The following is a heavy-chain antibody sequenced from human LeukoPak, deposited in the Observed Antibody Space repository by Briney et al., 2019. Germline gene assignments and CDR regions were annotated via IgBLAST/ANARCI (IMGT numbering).Heavy chain of an antibody. D-gene: IGHD1-26*01. V-gene: IGHV3-7*05. CDR3: ARDLEYYDY. CDR1: GFTFSRSW. Sequence: GGSLRLSCAASGFTFSRSWMSWVCQAPGKGLEWVANIKQDGSEKYYVDSVKGRFTISRDNAKNSLYLQMNSLRAEDTAMYYCARDLEYYDYWGQGTLVTVSS. CDR2: IKQDGSEK. J-gene: IGHJ4*02.